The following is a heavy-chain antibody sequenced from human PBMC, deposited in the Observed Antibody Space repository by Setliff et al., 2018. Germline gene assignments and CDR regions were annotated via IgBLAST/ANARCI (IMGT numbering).Heavy chain of an antibody. CDR2: INSDGSRT. Sequence: GGSLRLSCAASGFTFSSHWMHWVRQAPGKGLVWVSGINSDGSRTRYADSVKGRFTISRDNAKDTMYLQMNGLRAEDTAVYYCAREVAGFDYWGQGTLVTVSS. CDR3: AREVAGFDY. J-gene: IGHJ4*02. V-gene: IGHV3-74*01. D-gene: IGHD2-15*01. CDR1: GFTFSSHW.